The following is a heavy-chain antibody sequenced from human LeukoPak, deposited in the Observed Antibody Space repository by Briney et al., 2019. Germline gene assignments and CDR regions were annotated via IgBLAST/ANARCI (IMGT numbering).Heavy chain of an antibody. D-gene: IGHD4-17*01. CDR3: TRHAERTTVTTNAFDI. J-gene: IGHJ3*02. CDR2: IRSKANSYAT. V-gene: IGHV3-73*01. CDR1: GFTFSGSA. Sequence: GGSLRLSCAASGFTFSGSAMHWVRQASGKGLEWVGRIRSKANSYATAYAASVKGRFTISRDDSKNTAYLQMNSLKTEDTAVYYCTRHAERTTVTTNAFDIWGQGTMATVSS.